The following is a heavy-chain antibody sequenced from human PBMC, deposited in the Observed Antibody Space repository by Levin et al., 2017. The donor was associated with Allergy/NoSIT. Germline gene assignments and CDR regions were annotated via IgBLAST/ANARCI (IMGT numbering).Heavy chain of an antibody. Sequence: ASVKVSCKASGYTFINHGISWVRQAPGQGLEWMGWISAYNGHTIFAQKFQGRVTMTTDTSTSTAYMELRSLRSDDTAVYYCARWGSVVSDYWGQGTLVTVSS. CDR1: GYTFINHG. CDR3: ARWGSVVSDY. CDR2: ISAYNGHT. J-gene: IGHJ4*02. D-gene: IGHD3-22*01. V-gene: IGHV1-18*01.